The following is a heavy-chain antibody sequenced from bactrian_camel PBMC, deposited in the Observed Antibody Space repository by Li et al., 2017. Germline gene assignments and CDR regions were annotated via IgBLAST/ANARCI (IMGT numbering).Heavy chain of an antibody. CDR1: TYIFKRCA. J-gene: IGHJ4*01. D-gene: IGHD7*01. V-gene: IGHV3S53*01. CDR2: IKSDGTT. Sequence: HVQLVESGGGLVQPGGSLRLSCTHATYIFKRCAMGWYRQAPGKERELVSTIKSDGTTTYTDSVKDRFIISRDSAKNTVYLQMNSLKPEDTATYTCASDPQWWHLMANYNYWGQGTQVTVS. CDR3: ASDPQWWHLMANYNY.